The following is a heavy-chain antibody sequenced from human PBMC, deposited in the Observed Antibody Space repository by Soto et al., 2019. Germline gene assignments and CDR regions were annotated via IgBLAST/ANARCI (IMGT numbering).Heavy chain of an antibody. D-gene: IGHD2-15*01. V-gene: IGHV2-5*02. J-gene: IGHJ6*02. CDR1: GFSLSTSGVG. Sequence: QITLKESGPTLVKPTQTLTLTCTFSGFSLSTSGVGVVWIRQPPGKALEWLALIYWDGDERYSPFLKSRLTLTKDTSKNQVALTMTNMAPVDTATYYCAHKGGRGAGMDVWGQGTTVTVSS. CDR2: IYWDGDE. CDR3: AHKGGRGAGMDV.